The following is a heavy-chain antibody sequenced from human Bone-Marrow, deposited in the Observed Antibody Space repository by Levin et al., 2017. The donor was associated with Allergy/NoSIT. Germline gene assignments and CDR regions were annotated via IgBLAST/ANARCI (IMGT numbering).Heavy chain of an antibody. J-gene: IGHJ4*02. CDR2: IIDGDFGT. V-gene: IGHV3-23*01. CDR3: AKPDGPDF. CDR1: GFTVKNFV. Sequence: GGSLRLSCAVSGFTVKNFVMSWVRQAPGKGLEWVSSIIDGDFGTQYADSVKGRFTISRDNYKNTVYLQMNSLRDEDTAVYYCAKPDGPDFWGQGTLVTVSS. D-gene: IGHD4-17*01.